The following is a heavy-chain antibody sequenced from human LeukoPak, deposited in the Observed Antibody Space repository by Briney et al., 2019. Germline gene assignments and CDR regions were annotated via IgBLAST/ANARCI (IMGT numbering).Heavy chain of an antibody. CDR1: GGSISSSNW. V-gene: IGHV4-4*02. Sequence: SETLSLTCAVSGGSISSSNWWSWVRQPPGKGLEWIGEIYHSGSTNYNPSLKSRVTISVDKSKNQFSLKLSSVTAADTAVYYCATTVGYSSGWQAPFDYWGQGTLVTVSS. J-gene: IGHJ4*02. CDR3: ATTVGYSSGWQAPFDY. CDR2: IYHSGST. D-gene: IGHD6-19*01.